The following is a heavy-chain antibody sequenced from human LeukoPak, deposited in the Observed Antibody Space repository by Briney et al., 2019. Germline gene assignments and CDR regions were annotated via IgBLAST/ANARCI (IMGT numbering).Heavy chain of an antibody. D-gene: IGHD3-10*01. CDR1: EFTFSSYW. J-gene: IGHJ6*03. CDR2: IKQDGSEK. V-gene: IGHV3-7*01. Sequence: GGSLRLSCATSEFTFSSYWMGWVRQAPGKGLEWVANIKQDGSEKYYVDSVKGRFTISRDNAKNLLYLQVNSLRAEDTAVYYCARDQLWLYGRTSYYYYFYMDVWGTGTTVAVSS. CDR3: ARDQLWLYGRTSYYYYFYMDV.